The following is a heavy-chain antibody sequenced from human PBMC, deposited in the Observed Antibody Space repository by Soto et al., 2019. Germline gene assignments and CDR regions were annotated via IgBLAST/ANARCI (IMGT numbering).Heavy chain of an antibody. J-gene: IGHJ4*02. Sequence: QVQLVESGGGVVQPGRSLRLSCAASGFTFSSYGMHWVHQAPGKGLEWVAVISYDGTTSYHADSVKGRFTVSRDNSKNTLHLQMNSLRVEDTALYYCAKVDRFLGWFHPAVYFDSWGQGTLVTVSS. CDR2: ISYDGTTS. D-gene: IGHD3-3*01. CDR3: AKVDRFLGWFHPAVYFDS. V-gene: IGHV3-30*18. CDR1: GFTFSSYG.